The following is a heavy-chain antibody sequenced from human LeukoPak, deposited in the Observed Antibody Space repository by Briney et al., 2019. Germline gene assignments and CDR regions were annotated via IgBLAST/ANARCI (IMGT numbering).Heavy chain of an antibody. J-gene: IGHJ4*02. CDR3: ARHGGSYSLDY. CDR1: GDSLSTYN. V-gene: IGHV4-59*08. D-gene: IGHD1-26*01. CDR2: IDYSGGT. Sequence: SETLSLTCTVSGDSLSTYNWGWSRQPPGKGVEWIGYIDYSGGTNYNPSLKSRVTISVDTSKSQFSLKLNSVTTADTAVFYCARHGGSYSLDYWGQGTLVTVSS.